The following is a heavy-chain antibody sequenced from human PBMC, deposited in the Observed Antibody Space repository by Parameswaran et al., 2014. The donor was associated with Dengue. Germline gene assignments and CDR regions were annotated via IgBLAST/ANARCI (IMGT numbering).Heavy chain of an antibody. J-gene: IGHJ4*02. Sequence: RWIRQPPGKGLEWVGFIRSKAYGGTTEYAASVKGRFTISRDDSKSIAYLQMNSLKTEDTAVYYCTRVPISGASYLHLDYWGQGTLVTVSS. V-gene: IGHV3-49*02. D-gene: IGHD2-15*01. CDR3: TRVPISGASYLHLDY. CDR2: IRSKAYGGTT.